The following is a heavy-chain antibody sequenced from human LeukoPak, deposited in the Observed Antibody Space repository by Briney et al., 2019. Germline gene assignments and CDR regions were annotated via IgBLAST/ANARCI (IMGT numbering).Heavy chain of an antibody. CDR1: GFTFSNAW. CDR3: TTDLGR. Sequence: GESLRLSCAASGFTFSNAWMTWVRQAPEKGREWVGRIKSKTDGGTTDYSGPVKGRFTISRDDSRNTLYLQMNSLKTEDTALYYCTTDLGRWGQGALVTVSS. CDR2: IKSKTDGGTT. J-gene: IGHJ4*02. V-gene: IGHV3-15*01.